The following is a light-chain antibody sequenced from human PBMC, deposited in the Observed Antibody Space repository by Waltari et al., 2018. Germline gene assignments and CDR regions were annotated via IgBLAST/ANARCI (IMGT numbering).Light chain of an antibody. J-gene: IGKJ3*01. V-gene: IGKV1-9*01. CDR2: SAS. Sequence: DIHLTQSPSFLSASVGDRVILTCRASQGINRDLGWYQQKPGNPPKLLIYSASTLQSGVSSRFSGSGSATEFALTISSLQPEDFATYYCQHFDSYPLTFGPGTKVEI. CDR3: QHFDSYPLT. CDR1: QGINRD.